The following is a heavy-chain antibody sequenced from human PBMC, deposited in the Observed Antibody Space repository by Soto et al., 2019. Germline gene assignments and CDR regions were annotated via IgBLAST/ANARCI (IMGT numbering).Heavy chain of an antibody. D-gene: IGHD4-4*01. J-gene: IGHJ6*02. CDR3: SGGQNDYNYYYYYPMDV. V-gene: IGHV3-73*01. CDR2: IRSKPNNYAT. CDR1: GFTFSGSA. Sequence: GGSLRLSCAASGFTFSGSAMHWVRQAPGKGLEWVGRIRSKPNNYATAYAASVKGRFSISRDDSKNTAYLQVNGLKTEDTAVYYCSGGQNDYNYYYYYPMDVWGRGTTVTVSS.